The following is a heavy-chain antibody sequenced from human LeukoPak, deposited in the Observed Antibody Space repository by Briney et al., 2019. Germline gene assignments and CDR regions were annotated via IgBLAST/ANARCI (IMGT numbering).Heavy chain of an antibody. J-gene: IGHJ5*02. V-gene: IGHV1-18*01. Sequence: ASVKVSFKSSGYTSSTYGISWMRQAPGQGLEWMGWISTYNGNTNYPQKFQGRVTMTTDTSTSTAYMELRSLRSDDTAIYYCARDVPGSIGTTARFDPWGQGTLVTVSS. CDR1: GYTSSTYG. CDR3: ARDVPGSIGTTARFDP. CDR2: ISTYNGNT. D-gene: IGHD1-1*01.